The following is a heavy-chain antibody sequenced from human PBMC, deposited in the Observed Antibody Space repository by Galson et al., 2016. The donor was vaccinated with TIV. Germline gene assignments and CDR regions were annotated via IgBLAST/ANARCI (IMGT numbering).Heavy chain of an antibody. CDR3: ARMSRWFGELSTHYYGLDV. V-gene: IGHV2-26*01. Sequence: PALVKPTQTLTLTCTVSGFSLGSARMGVSWIRQPPGKALEWLADIFSFDEKSYSPSLESRLSISKDTAKGQVVLTIINMDPADTATYYCARMSRWFGELSTHYYGLDVWGQGTTVAVSS. D-gene: IGHD3-10*01. CDR2: IFSFDEK. CDR1: GFSLGSARMG. J-gene: IGHJ6*02.